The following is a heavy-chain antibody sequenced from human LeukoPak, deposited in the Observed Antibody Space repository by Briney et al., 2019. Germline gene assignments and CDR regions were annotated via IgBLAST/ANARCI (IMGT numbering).Heavy chain of an antibody. J-gene: IGHJ2*01. D-gene: IGHD2-15*01. CDR1: GFTFSSYW. CDR3: AKDSTGSCYSPLDL. CDR2: ISGSGGST. V-gene: IGHV3-23*01. Sequence: GGSLRLSCAASGFTFSSYWMHWVRQAPGKGLEWVSVISGSGGSTYYADSVKGRFTISRDNSKNTLYLQMNSLRAEDTAVYYCAKDSTGSCYSPLDLWGRGTLVTVSS.